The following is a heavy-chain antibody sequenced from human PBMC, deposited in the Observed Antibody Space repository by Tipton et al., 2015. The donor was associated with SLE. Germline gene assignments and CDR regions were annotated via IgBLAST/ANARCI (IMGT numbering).Heavy chain of an antibody. D-gene: IGHD3-3*01. CDR2: IYSSGST. CDR1: GGSISSGSYY. V-gene: IGHV4-61*02. Sequence: TLSLTCTVSGGSISSGSYYWNWIRKPAGKGLEWIGRIYSSGSTKYNPSLKSQVTISADTSKNQFSLKLSSVTAADTAVYYCASQLYDFPSGYGMDVWGQGTTVTVSS. J-gene: IGHJ6*02. CDR3: ASQLYDFPSGYGMDV.